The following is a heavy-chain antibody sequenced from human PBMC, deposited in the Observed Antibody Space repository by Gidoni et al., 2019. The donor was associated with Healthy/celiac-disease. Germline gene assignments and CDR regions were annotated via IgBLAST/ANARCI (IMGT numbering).Heavy chain of an antibody. CDR3: AREFVLLWFGESAHLYYYYYGMDV. V-gene: IGHV1-2*02. J-gene: IGHJ6*02. CDR2: INPNSGGT. CDR1: GYTFAGYY. Sequence: QVQLVQSGAEVTKPGASVKVSCTASGYTFAGYYMHWVRQTPGQGLEWMGWINPNSGGTNYAQKFQGRVTMTRDTSISTAYMELSRLRSDDTAVYYCAREFVLLWFGESAHLYYYYYGMDVWGQGTTVTVSS. D-gene: IGHD3-10*01.